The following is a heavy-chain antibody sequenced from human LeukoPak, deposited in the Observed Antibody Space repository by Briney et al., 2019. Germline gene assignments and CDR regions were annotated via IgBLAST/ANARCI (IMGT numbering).Heavy chain of an antibody. CDR2: INWNGGST. CDR3: TRDRGAYNLYDY. Sequence: GGSLRLSCAASGFTFDDYGMSWVRQAPGKGLEWVSGINWNGGSTGYADSVKGRFTISRDNAKNSLYLQMNSLRAEDTAVYHCTRDRGAYNLYDYWGQGTLVAASS. V-gene: IGHV3-20*01. D-gene: IGHD1-1*01. J-gene: IGHJ4*02. CDR1: GFTFDDYG.